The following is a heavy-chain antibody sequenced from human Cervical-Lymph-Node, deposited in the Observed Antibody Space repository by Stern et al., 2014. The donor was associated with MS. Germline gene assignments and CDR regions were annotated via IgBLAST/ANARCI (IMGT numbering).Heavy chain of an antibody. V-gene: IGHV1-2*02. CDR2: INPNNGGT. Sequence: VQLVQSGADVKKPGASVKVSCKASGYTFTGYVLHWVRQAPGQGLEWMGRINPNNGGTTYAQNFQGRVTLTRDTTISTAYMELSSLRSDDTAFYYCAREGHYYDTTGYLAHWGQGTLLTVSS. CDR3: AREGHYYDTTGYLAH. J-gene: IGHJ5*02. CDR1: GYTFTGYV. D-gene: IGHD3-22*01.